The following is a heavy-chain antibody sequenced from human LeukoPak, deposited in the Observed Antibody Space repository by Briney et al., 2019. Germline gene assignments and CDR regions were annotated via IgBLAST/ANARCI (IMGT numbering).Heavy chain of an antibody. CDR1: GFSFSAHS. J-gene: IGHJ4*02. Sequence: PGGSLRLSCAASGFSFSAHSMTWVRLAPGKGLERLSFISISGSSRHYADSVKGRFTISRDNAENSVYLQMNSLRTEDTAVYYCARGGIPHYSDNTGYFFGQFWGQGTRVTVSS. CDR3: ARGGIPHYSDNTGYFFGQF. D-gene: IGHD3-22*01. CDR2: ISISGSSR. V-gene: IGHV3-48*04.